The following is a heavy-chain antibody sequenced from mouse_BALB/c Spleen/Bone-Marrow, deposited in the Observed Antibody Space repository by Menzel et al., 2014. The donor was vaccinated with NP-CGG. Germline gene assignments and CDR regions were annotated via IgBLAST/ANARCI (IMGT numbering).Heavy chain of an antibody. D-gene: IGHD4-1*02. Sequence: QVQLKQSGPELAKPGASVKISCKASGYAFSSSWMNWVKQRPGQGLEWIVRIYPGDGDTKYNGKFKGKATLTADKPSSKGCVQLSSQTSVDSAVYCGARPRNWGPQAKDYRDQGTSVSVAS. CDR3: ARPRNWGPQAKDY. CDR1: GYAFSSSW. CDR2: IYPGDGDT. V-gene: IGHV1-82*01. J-gene: IGHJ4*01.